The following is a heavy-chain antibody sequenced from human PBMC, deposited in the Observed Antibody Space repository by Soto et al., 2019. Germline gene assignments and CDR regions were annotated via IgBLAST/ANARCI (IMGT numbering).Heavy chain of an antibody. CDR1: GFTFSSYQ. Sequence: EVQLVESGGGLVQPGGSLRLSCGASGFTFSSYQMNWVRQAPGKGLEWVSYITSSGSTTYYADSVKGRFTISRDNAKISLYLQMNSLRAEDTAVYYCARVASYSYGSDAFDIWGQGTMVIVSS. V-gene: IGHV3-48*03. D-gene: IGHD5-18*01. CDR3: ARVASYSYGSDAFDI. J-gene: IGHJ3*02. CDR2: ITSSGSTT.